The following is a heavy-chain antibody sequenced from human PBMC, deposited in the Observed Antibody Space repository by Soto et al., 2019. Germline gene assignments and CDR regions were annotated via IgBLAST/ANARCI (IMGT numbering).Heavy chain of an antibody. J-gene: IGHJ6*02. CDR3: ARVPDV. CDR1: SGYISSITNHY. V-gene: IGHV4-30-2*01. CDR2: IYHSGYT. Sequence: PSETLPLSCTGSSGYISSITNHYCSWIRQPPGKGLEWIGYIYHSGYTYYNPSLKSRVTISVDRSKNQFSLKLSSVTAADTAVYYCARVPDVWGQGTTVTVSS.